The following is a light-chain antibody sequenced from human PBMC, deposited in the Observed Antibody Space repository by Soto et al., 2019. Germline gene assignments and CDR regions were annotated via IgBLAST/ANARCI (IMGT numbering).Light chain of an antibody. CDR2: GNS. V-gene: IGLV1-40*01. Sequence: QSALTQPPSVSGAPGQRVTISCTGSSSNIGAGYDVHWYQQLPGTAPKLLIYGNSNRPSGVPDRLSGSKSGTSASLAITGLQAEDEADYYCQSYDSSLSGSNWVFGGGTQLTVL. CDR3: QSYDSSLSGSNWV. CDR1: SSNIGAGYD. J-gene: IGLJ3*02.